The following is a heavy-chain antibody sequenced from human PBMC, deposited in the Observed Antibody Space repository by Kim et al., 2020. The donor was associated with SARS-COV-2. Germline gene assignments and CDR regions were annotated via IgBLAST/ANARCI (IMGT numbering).Heavy chain of an antibody. J-gene: IGHJ5*02. CDR2: ISGSGGST. CDR3: AKDRNIVVVPGNWFDP. V-gene: IGHV3-23*01. D-gene: IGHD2-2*01. CDR1: GFTFSSYA. Sequence: GGSLRLSCAASGFTFSSYAMSWVRQAPGKGLEWVSAISGSGGSTYYADSVKGRFTISRDNSKNTLYLQMNSLRAEDTAVYYCAKDRNIVVVPGNWFDPWGQGTLVTVSS.